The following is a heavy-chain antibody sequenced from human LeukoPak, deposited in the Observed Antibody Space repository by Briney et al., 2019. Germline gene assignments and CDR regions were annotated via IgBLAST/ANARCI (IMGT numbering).Heavy chain of an antibody. CDR2: ISGSGGSS. J-gene: IGHJ4*02. D-gene: IGHD3-22*01. Sequence: GGSLRLSCAASGFTFSSYGMSWVRQAPGKGLEWVSTISGSGGSSYYADSVKGRFTISRDNSKNTLYLQMNSLRAEDTAVYYCAKVGDSSGYFFDYWGQGTLVTVSS. CDR1: GFTFSSYG. CDR3: AKVGDSSGYFFDY. V-gene: IGHV3-23*01.